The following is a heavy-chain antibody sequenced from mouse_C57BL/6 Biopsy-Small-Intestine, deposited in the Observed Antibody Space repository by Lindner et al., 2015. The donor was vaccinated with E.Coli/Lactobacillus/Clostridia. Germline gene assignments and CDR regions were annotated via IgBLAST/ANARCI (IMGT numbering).Heavy chain of an antibody. D-gene: IGHD1-1*02. V-gene: IGHV1-7*01. Sequence: SVKVSCKTSGYTFTNYGISWVRQAPGQGLEWMGWINGYNGNTNYAQKFQDRVTMTTDTSTSTVYMELRSLRSDDTAVYYCARVIVVAISATTGDYWGQGTLVNVSS. J-gene: IGHJ4*01. CDR1: GYTFTNYG. CDR3: ARVIVVAISATTGDY. CDR2: INGYNGNT.